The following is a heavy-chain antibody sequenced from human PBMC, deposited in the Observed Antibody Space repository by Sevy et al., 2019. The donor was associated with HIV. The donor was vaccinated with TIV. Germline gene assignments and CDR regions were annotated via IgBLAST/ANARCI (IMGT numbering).Heavy chain of an antibody. J-gene: IGHJ4*02. Sequence: SETLSLTCTVSDDSISSGYYWGWIRQPPGKGLEWIGSIYHTGSTYYNPSLKSRVIISVDTSKNQFSLKLSSVTAADTAVYYCARRTIAVRPRDYWGQGTLVTVSS. CDR1: DDSISSGYY. D-gene: IGHD6-6*01. CDR2: IYHTGST. V-gene: IGHV4-38-2*02. CDR3: ARRTIAVRPRDY.